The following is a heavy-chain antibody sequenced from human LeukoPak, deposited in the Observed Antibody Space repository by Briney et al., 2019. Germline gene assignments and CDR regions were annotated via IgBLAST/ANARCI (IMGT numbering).Heavy chain of an antibody. CDR1: GYSFTSYW. Sequence: GESLKISCKGSGYSFTSYWIGWVRQMPGKGLECMGIIYPGDSDTRYSPSFQGQVTISADKSISTTYLQWNSLKASDTAMYYCARQRSALAFDVWGHGTMVSVSS. CDR3: ARQRSALAFDV. CDR2: IYPGDSDT. J-gene: IGHJ3*01. V-gene: IGHV5-51*01.